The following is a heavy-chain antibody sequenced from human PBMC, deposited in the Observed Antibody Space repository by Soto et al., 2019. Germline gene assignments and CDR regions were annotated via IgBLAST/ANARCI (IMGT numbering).Heavy chain of an antibody. CDR2: ISYDGSKK. Sequence: QVQLVESGGCVVQPGRSLRLSCAASGFTFSSFGMHWVRQVPGKGLEWVALISYDGSKKYYADSVKGRFTISRDKSKNTLSLQMNSLRVEDTAVYYCAKDRGWSSADLDYWGQGTLVTVSS. V-gene: IGHV3-30*18. CDR3: AKDRGWSSADLDY. CDR1: GFTFSSFG. D-gene: IGHD6-19*01. J-gene: IGHJ4*02.